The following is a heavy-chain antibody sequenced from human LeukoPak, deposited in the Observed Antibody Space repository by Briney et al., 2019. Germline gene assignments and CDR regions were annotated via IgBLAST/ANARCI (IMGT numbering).Heavy chain of an antibody. V-gene: IGHV3-7*01. CDR2: INQGGGEK. J-gene: IGHJ3*02. CDR1: GFTFTSFW. Sequence: GGSLRLSCVASGFTFTSFWMTWVRQAPGKGLEWVANINQGGGEKYYVDSVKGRFTISRDNAKNSLYLLMNSLRAEDTAVYYCARDDRLYYFESRTFDIWGHETMVTVSS. CDR3: ARDDRLYYFESRTFDI. D-gene: IGHD3-22*01.